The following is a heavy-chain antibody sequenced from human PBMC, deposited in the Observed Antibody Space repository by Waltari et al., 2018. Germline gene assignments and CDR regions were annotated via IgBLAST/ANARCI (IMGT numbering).Heavy chain of an antibody. CDR1: GGSISSYY. Sequence: QVQLQESGPRLVKPSETLSLTCPVSGGSISSYYWSWIRQPPGKGLEWIGYIYYSGSTNYNPSLKSRVTISVDTSKNQFSLKLSSVTAADTAVYYCAGGQWLARGRLDPWGQGTLVTVSS. CDR2: IYYSGST. J-gene: IGHJ5*02. V-gene: IGHV4-59*01. D-gene: IGHD6-19*01. CDR3: AGGQWLARGRLDP.